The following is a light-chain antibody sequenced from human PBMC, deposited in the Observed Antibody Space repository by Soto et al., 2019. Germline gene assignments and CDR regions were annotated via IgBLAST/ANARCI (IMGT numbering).Light chain of an antibody. CDR3: QQYNNWPPA. CDR2: GAS. V-gene: IGKV3-15*01. CDR1: QSVSSN. J-gene: IGKJ2*01. Sequence: EIVMTQSPATLSVSPGERATLSCRASQSVSSNLAWYQQKPGQAPRLLIYGASTRATGIPARFSGSRSGTEFPLTISSLQSEDFAVYYCQQYNNWPPAFGQGTKLESK.